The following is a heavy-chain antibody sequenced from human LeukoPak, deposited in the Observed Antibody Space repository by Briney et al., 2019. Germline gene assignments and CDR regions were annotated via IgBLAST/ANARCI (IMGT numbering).Heavy chain of an antibody. V-gene: IGHV5-51*01. CDR3: ARSGGNYYSI. D-gene: IGHD1-26*01. CDR2: IYPGDSDS. Sequence: GESLKISCKGSGYRFTSYWIGWVRQMPGKGLEWMGIIYPGDSDSIYSPSFQGQVTISADKSTSTANLQWSSLKASDTAMYYCARSGGNYYSIWGQGTMVTASS. CDR1: GYRFTSYW. J-gene: IGHJ3*02.